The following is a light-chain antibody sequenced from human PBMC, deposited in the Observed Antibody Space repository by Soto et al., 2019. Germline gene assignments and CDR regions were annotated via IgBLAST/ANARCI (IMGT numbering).Light chain of an antibody. CDR1: RSVDNN. V-gene: IGKV3-15*01. Sequence: ERVMTQSPATVSVSPGERAILSCRASRSVDNNLAWYQQKPGQAPRLLISAASTRATGIPARFSGTGSGTEYTLTISSRQYDDIAVYYCQQYHKWPWAFGQGTKVEIK. CDR2: AAS. J-gene: IGKJ1*01. CDR3: QQYHKWPWA.